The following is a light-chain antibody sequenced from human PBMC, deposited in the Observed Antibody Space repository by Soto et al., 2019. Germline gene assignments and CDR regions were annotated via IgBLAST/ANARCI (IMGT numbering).Light chain of an antibody. CDR2: DVS. CDR1: SSDVGTYNY. Sequence: VLTQPRSVSGSLGQSVTISCTGTSSDVGTYNYVSWYQQHPGKAPKVMIYDVSERPSGVPDRFSGSKSGNTASLTISGLQAEDEADYYCCSYAGSPRYVLGTGTKLTVL. J-gene: IGLJ1*01. V-gene: IGLV2-11*01. CDR3: CSYAGSPRYV.